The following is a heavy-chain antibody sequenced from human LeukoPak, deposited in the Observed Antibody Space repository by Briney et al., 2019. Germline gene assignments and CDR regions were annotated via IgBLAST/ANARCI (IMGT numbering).Heavy chain of an antibody. Sequence: ASVKVSCKASKYSFSDYYMHWMRQAPGQGLEWMGWINPNSGGTIYAQKFQGRVTVTIDTSINTAYMELSRLRSDDTAVYYCAREGGIVGASDAFDIWGQGTMVTVSS. CDR2: INPNSGGT. V-gene: IGHV1-2*02. D-gene: IGHD1-26*01. CDR3: AREGGIVGASDAFDI. CDR1: KYSFSDYY. J-gene: IGHJ3*02.